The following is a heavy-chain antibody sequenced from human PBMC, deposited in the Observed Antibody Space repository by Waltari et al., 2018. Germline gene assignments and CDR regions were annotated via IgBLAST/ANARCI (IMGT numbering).Heavy chain of an antibody. J-gene: IGHJ4*02. D-gene: IGHD2-21*02. CDR1: GGSFSGYY. Sequence: QVQLQQWGAGLLKPSETLSLTCAVYGGSFSGYYWSWIRQPPGKGREWIGEINHSGSTNYNPSLKSRVTISVDTSKNQFSLKLSSVTAADTAVYYCARILAYCGGDCSEPGLHFDYWGQGTLVTVSS. CDR2: INHSGST. V-gene: IGHV4-34*01. CDR3: ARILAYCGGDCSEPGLHFDY.